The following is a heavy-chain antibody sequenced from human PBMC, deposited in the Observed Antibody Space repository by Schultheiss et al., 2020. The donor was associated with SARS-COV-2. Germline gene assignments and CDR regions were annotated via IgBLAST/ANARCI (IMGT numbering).Heavy chain of an antibody. CDR3: ARGQQLADY. J-gene: IGHJ4*02. Sequence: SETLSLTCTVSGGSVSSGSYYWSWIRQPPGKGLEWIGYIYYSGSTNYNPSLKSRVTISVDTSKNQFSLKLSSVTAADTAVYYCARGQQLADYWGQGTLVTVSS. D-gene: IGHD6-13*01. CDR1: GGSVSSGSYY. CDR2: IYYSGST. V-gene: IGHV4-61*01.